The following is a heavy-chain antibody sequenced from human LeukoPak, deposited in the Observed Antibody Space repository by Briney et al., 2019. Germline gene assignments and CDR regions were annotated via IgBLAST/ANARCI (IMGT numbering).Heavy chain of an antibody. J-gene: IGHJ4*02. V-gene: IGHV3-23*01. Sequence: GESLKISCAASGFTFSSYAMTWVRQAPGKGLEWVSSVSGSGGSTSYADSVKGRFTISRDNSMNTLFLQMNSLRPEDTAVYYCAKGGIQLWYYLDYWGQGTLVTVSS. CDR3: AKGGIQLWYYLDY. D-gene: IGHD5-18*01. CDR2: VSGSGGST. CDR1: GFTFSSYA.